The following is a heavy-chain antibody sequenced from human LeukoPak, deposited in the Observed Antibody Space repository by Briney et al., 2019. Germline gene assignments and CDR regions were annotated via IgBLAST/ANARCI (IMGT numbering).Heavy chain of an antibody. J-gene: IGHJ4*02. D-gene: IGHD4-17*01. V-gene: IGHV2-5*02. CDR2: IYWDDDK. CDR3: AHSREPDYGEGPRPFDY. Sequence: SGPTLVKPTQTLTLTCTFSGFSLSTSGVGVGWIRQPPGKALEWLALIYWDDDKRYSPSQKNRLAITKDTSKNQVVLTMTNMDPVDTATYYCAHSREPDYGEGPRPFDYWGQGTLVTVSS. CDR1: GFSLSTSGVG.